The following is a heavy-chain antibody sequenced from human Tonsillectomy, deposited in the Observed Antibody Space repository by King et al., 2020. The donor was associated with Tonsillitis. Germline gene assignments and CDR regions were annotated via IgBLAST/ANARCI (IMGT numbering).Heavy chain of an antibody. J-gene: IGHJ4*02. D-gene: IGHD6-19*01. CDR1: GGSISSSSYY. CDR2: IYYSGNT. Sequence: LQLQESGPGLVKPSETLSLTCTVSGGSISSSSYYWGWIRQPPGKGLEWIGSIYYSGNTYYNPSLKSRVTISVDTSKNQLSLKLSSVTAADTAVYYCARQEFGGWDYFDYWGQGTLVTVSS. V-gene: IGHV4-39*01. CDR3: ARQEFGGWDYFDY.